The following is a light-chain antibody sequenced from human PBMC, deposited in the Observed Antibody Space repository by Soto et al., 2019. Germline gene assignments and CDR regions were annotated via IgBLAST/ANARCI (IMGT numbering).Light chain of an antibody. CDR1: QSINNW. Sequence: DIQMTQSPSTLSASVGDRVTITCRASQSINNWLAWYQQKPGKAPKLFIFKASTLESGVPSRFRGSVSGTEFTLSISSLQPDDFATYFCQQYESFPRTFGQGTKVAIK. CDR2: KAS. CDR3: QQYESFPRT. V-gene: IGKV1-5*03. J-gene: IGKJ1*01.